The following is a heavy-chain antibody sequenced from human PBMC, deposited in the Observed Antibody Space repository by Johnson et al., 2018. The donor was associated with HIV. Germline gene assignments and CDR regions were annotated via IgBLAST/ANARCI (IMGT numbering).Heavy chain of an antibody. V-gene: IGHV3-20*04. Sequence: EMQLVEFGGGLVQPGGSLRLSCAASGFTFDDYGMSWVRQAPGKGLEWVSGINWNGGSTGYADSVKGRFTISRDNAKNSLYLQMNSLRAEDTALYYCARANSYGDYRAKAFDIWGQGTMVTVSS. CDR2: INWNGGST. J-gene: IGHJ3*02. CDR3: ARANSYGDYRAKAFDI. CDR1: GFTFDDYG. D-gene: IGHD4-17*01.